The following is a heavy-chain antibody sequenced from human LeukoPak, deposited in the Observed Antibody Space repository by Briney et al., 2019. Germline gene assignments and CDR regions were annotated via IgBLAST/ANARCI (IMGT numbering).Heavy chain of an antibody. D-gene: IGHD2-2*01. CDR2: INHSGST. CDR3: ARAGIVVIPAAQSYYYYMDV. V-gene: IGHV4-34*01. J-gene: IGHJ6*03. Sequence: SETLSLTCAVYGGSFSGYYWSWIRQPPGKGLEWIGEINHSGSTNYNPSLKSRVTISVDTSKNQFSLKLSSVTAADTAVYYCARAGIVVIPAAQSYYYYMDVWGKGTTVTVSS. CDR1: GGSFSGYY.